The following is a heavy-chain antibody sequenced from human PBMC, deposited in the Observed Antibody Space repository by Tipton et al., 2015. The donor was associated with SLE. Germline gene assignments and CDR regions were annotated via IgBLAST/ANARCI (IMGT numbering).Heavy chain of an antibody. Sequence: SLRLSCTASGFTFDDYAMHWVRQAPGKGLEWGSGISWNSGSIGYADSVKGRVTISRDNAKNSLYLQMNSLRAEDTAVYYCADGPFSVHWGQGTLVTVSS. CDR2: ISWNSGSI. CDR3: ADGPFSVH. V-gene: IGHV3-9*01. D-gene: IGHD4-17*01. CDR1: GFTFDDYA. J-gene: IGHJ1*01.